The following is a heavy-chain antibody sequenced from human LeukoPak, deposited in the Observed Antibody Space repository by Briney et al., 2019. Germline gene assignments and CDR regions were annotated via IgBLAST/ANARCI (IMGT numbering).Heavy chain of an antibody. D-gene: IGHD2-2*02. Sequence: PGGSLRLSCAASGLTFSSYWMHWVRQAPGKGLVWVSRVNRDGSSTNYADSVKGRFTISRDNAKNTVYLQMNSLRAEDTAVYYCARVDCSSTSCYIWFDPWGQGTLVTVSS. CDR1: GLTFSSYW. J-gene: IGHJ5*02. V-gene: IGHV3-74*01. CDR3: ARVDCSSTSCYIWFDP. CDR2: VNRDGSST.